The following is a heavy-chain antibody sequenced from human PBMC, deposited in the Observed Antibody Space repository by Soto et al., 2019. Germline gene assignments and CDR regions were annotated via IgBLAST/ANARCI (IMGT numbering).Heavy chain of an antibody. Sequence: PGESLKISCKGSGYSFTSYWIGWVRQMPGKGLEWMGIIYPGDSDTRYSPSFQGQVTISADKSISTAYLQWSSLKASDTAMYYCARHPRGGYSYANSPGVAVVGVDYWGQGTLVTVSS. D-gene: IGHD5-18*01. CDR3: ARHPRGGYSYANSPGVAVVGVDY. CDR1: GYSFTSYW. V-gene: IGHV5-51*01. J-gene: IGHJ4*02. CDR2: IYPGDSDT.